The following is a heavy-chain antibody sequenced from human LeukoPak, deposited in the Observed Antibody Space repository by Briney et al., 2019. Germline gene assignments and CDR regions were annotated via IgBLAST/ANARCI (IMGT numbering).Heavy chain of an antibody. CDR3: ARDSGGSRDKGAFDF. J-gene: IGHJ3*01. CDR1: GGSFSGYY. Sequence: SETLSLTCAVYGGSFSGYYWSWIRQPPGKGLEWIGEINHSGSTNYNPSLKSRVTISVDTSKNQFSLKLSSVTAADTAVYYCARDSGGSRDKGAFDFWGQGTMVTVSS. V-gene: IGHV4-34*01. D-gene: IGHD1-26*01. CDR2: INHSGST.